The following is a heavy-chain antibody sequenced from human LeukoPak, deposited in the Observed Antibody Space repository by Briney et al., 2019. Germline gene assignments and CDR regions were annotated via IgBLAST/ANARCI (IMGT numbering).Heavy chain of an antibody. J-gene: IGHJ3*02. CDR2: IYSGGST. CDR3: ARDSHSIDAFDI. V-gene: IGHV3-66*01. D-gene: IGHD3-3*02. Sequence: QAGGSLRLSCAASGFTVSSNYMSWVRQAPGKGLEWVSVIYSGGSTYYADSVKGRFTISRDNSKNTLYLQMNSLRAEDTAVYYCARDSHSIDAFDIWGQGTMVTVSS. CDR1: GFTVSSNY.